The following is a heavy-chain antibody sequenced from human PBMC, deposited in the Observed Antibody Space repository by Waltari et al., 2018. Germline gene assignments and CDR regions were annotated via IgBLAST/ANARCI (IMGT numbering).Heavy chain of an antibody. CDR1: GFTFSTSV. CDR3: AKVAGEYNWNDFDY. CDR2: ISHDGNNE. J-gene: IGHJ4*02. V-gene: IGHV3-30*18. Sequence: QVRLVESGGGVVQPGMSLRLSCAASGFTFSTSVMHWVRQAPGKGLEWVAVISHDGNNEYYVDSVKGRFTISRDNSKNTLYLQMNSLRAEDTAIYYCAKVAGEYNWNDFDYWGQGTLVTVSS. D-gene: IGHD1-20*01.